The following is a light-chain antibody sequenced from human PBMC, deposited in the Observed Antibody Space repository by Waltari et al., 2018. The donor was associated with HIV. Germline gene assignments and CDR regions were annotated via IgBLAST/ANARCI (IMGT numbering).Light chain of an antibody. CDR3: QQYATSQAIT. V-gene: IGKV3-20*01. Sequence: IVLTQSPDTLSLSPGERAVFSCMASQTVTSDYLAWYQQKPGPPPRVLIHGATSRATGIPDRFSGSGSGSDFTLTINRLEPEDSAMYFCQQYATSQAITFGQGTRLEIK. CDR2: GAT. J-gene: IGKJ5*01. CDR1: QTVTSDY.